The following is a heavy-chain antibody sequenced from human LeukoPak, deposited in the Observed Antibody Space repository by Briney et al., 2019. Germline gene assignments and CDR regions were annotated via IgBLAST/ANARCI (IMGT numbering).Heavy chain of an antibody. J-gene: IGHJ4*02. D-gene: IGHD3-3*01. Sequence: GGSLRLSCAASGFTFSSYSMNWVRQAPGKGLEWVSAISGSGGSTYYADSVKGRFTISRDNSKNTLYLQMNSLRAEDTAVYYCAKGGGYDFWSGGFDFWGQGTLVTVSS. CDR3: AKGGGYDFWSGGFDF. V-gene: IGHV3-23*01. CDR2: ISGSGGST. CDR1: GFTFSSYS.